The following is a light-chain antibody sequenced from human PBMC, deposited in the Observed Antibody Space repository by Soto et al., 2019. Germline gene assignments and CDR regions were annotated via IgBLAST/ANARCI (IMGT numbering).Light chain of an antibody. CDR1: SSDVGGYDY. CDR2: DVT. J-gene: IGLJ1*01. CDR3: CSFAGNYFV. Sequence: QSVLTQPHSVSGSPGQSVAISCTGTSSDVGGYDYVSWYQQHPGQVPKHMIYDVTKRPSGVPDRFSGSKSGNTASLTISGLQAEDEADYYCCSFAGNYFVFGTGTKLTVL. V-gene: IGLV2-11*01.